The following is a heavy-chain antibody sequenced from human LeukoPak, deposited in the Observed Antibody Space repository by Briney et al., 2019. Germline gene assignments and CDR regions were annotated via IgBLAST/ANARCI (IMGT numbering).Heavy chain of an antibody. CDR3: ARDEGSGWAPFDY. J-gene: IGHJ4*02. D-gene: IGHD6-19*01. CDR1: DNTLTGNF. Sequence: ASVKVSCKASDNTLTGNFMNGFHKPPEQGFNGLGRINPNSGGTNYAQKFQGRVTMTRDTSVSTAYMELSRLRSDDTAVYYCARDEGSGWAPFDYWGQGTLVTVSS. V-gene: IGHV1-2*06. CDR2: INPNSGGT.